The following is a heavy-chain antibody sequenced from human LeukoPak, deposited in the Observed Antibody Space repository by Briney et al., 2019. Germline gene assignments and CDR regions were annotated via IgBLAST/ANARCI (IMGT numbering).Heavy chain of an antibody. Sequence: NPSQTLSLTCTVSGGSISSGAYYWSWIRQPPGKGLEWIGYISYSGSTNYNPSLKSRVIISVDTSKTHFSLNLSSVTAADTAFYYCARHRVSGSSYSGLDYWGQGTLVSVSS. D-gene: IGHD1-26*01. CDR1: GGSISSGAYY. J-gene: IGHJ4*02. V-gene: IGHV4-61*03. CDR3: ARHRVSGSSYSGLDY. CDR2: ISYSGST.